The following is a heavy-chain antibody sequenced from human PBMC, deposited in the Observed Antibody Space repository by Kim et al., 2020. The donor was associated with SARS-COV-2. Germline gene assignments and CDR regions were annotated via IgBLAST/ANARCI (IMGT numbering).Heavy chain of an antibody. CDR3: ARDEPPYSSGYDWFDP. J-gene: IGHJ5*02. Sequence: ASVKVSCKASGYTFTTYGVSWVRQAPGQGLEWMGWISAFNHNTNYAQKFQGRVTMTTDASTSTAYMELRSLRSDDTAVYYCARDEPPYSSGYDWFDPWGQGTMVTVSS. V-gene: IGHV1-18*01. CDR2: ISAFNHNT. CDR1: GYTFTTYG. D-gene: IGHD6-19*01.